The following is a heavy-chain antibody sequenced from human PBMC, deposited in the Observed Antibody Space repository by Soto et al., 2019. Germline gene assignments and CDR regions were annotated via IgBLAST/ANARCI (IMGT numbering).Heavy chain of an antibody. CDR1: GGYFSGYY. CDR3: ARGLRARNWFDP. V-gene: IGHV4-34*01. D-gene: IGHD3-16*01. J-gene: IGHJ5*02. CDR2: INHSGST. Sequence: SETLSLTCAVYGGYFSGYYWTWLRQPPGKGLEWIGEINHSGSTNSNPSLNSRVTISVDTSKNQFSLKLISVTAADTAVYYCARGLRARNWFDPWGQGTLVTVSS.